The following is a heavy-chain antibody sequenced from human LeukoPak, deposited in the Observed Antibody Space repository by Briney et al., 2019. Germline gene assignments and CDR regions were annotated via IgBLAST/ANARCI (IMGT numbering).Heavy chain of an antibody. CDR2: ISYDGSNK. D-gene: IGHD6-6*01. V-gene: IGHV3-30*04. CDR1: GFTFSSYA. J-gene: IGHJ6*03. Sequence: PGGSLRLSCAASGFTFSSYAMHWVRQAPGKGLEWVAVISYDGSNKYYADSVKGRFTISRDNAKNSLYLQMNSLRAEDTAVYYCARVGSSSPYYYYYMDVWGKGTTVTVSS. CDR3: ARVGSSSPYYYYYMDV.